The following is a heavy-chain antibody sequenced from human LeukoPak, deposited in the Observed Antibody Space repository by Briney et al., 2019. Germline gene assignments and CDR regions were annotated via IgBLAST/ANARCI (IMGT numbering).Heavy chain of an antibody. J-gene: IGHJ3*02. CDR3: ARVAYGDYHAFDI. V-gene: IGHV3-20*04. D-gene: IGHD4-17*01. Sequence: RGSLRLSCAASGFTFGDYGMSWVRQAPGEGLEWVSGINWNGGSTGYADSVKGRFTISRDNAKNSLYLQMNSLRAEDTALYYCARVAYGDYHAFDIWGQGTMVTVSS. CDR1: GFTFGDYG. CDR2: INWNGGST.